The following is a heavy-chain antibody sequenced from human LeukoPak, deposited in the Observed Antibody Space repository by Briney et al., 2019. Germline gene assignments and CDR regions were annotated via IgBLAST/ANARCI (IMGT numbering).Heavy chain of an antibody. D-gene: IGHD6-19*01. J-gene: IGHJ5*02. CDR2: IYYSGSS. Sequence: SETLSLTCTVSGGSSRSNSYYWGWIRQPPGKGLEFVGSIYYSGSSYYHPSLKSRVSISVDTSKNQFSLKLSSVTAADTAVYYCARDSSGWSSWGQGTLVTVSS. V-gene: IGHV4-39*07. CDR1: GGSSRSNSYY. CDR3: ARDSSGWSS.